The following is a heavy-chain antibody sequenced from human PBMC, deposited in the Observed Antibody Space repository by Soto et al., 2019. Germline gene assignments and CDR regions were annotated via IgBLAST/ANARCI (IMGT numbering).Heavy chain of an antibody. CDR2: ISGSGDGT. CDR1: GFTFSSFA. J-gene: IGHJ4*02. Sequence: PGGSLRLSCAASGFTFSSFALSWVRQAPGKGLEWVSSISGSGDGTDYADSVKGRFTISRDNSKNTLYLQMNSLRAEDTAVYYCAGPGYTSQDYWGQGALVTVXS. CDR3: AGPGYTSQDY. V-gene: IGHV3-23*01. D-gene: IGHD5-18*01.